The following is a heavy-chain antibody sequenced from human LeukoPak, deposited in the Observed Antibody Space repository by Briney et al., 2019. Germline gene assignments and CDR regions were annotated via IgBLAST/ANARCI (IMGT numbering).Heavy chain of an antibody. CDR3: ARGRSGYDSYYYYGMDV. CDR1: GYTFTSYD. V-gene: IGHV1-8*01. CDR2: MNPNSGKT. J-gene: IGHJ6*02. Sequence: GASVKVSCKASGYTFTSYDINWVRQATGQGLEWMGWMNPNSGKTGYAQKFQGRVTMTRKTSISTAYMELSSLRSEDTAVYYCARGRSGYDSYYYYGMDVWGQGTTVTVSS. D-gene: IGHD5-12*01.